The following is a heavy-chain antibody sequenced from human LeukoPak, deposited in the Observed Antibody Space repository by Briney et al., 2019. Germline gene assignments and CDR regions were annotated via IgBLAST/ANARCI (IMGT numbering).Heavy chain of an antibody. V-gene: IGHV3-66*01. D-gene: IGHD7-27*01. Sequence: GGSLRLSCAASGFTVTSNYMSRVRQAPGKGLEWVSIIYSGGGAYYADSVKGRFTISRDNSRNTLFLQMNSLRAEDTAVYYCARGLGIPQIDYWGQGTLVTVSS. J-gene: IGHJ4*02. CDR2: IYSGGGA. CDR1: GFTVTSNY. CDR3: ARGLGIPQIDY.